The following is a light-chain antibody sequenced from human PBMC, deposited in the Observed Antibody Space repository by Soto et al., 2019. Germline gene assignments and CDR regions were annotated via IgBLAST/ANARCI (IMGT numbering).Light chain of an antibody. Sequence: QSALTQPASVSGSPGQSITISCTGTGRDVGSYNLVSWYQHHPGKAPKRIIYERNNRPSGISNRFSGSKSGNTASLTISGLQAEDEADYYCSSHAGTVGFGGGTKLTVL. CDR3: SSHAGTVG. J-gene: IGLJ2*01. CDR1: GRDVGSYNL. V-gene: IGLV2-23*01. CDR2: ERN.